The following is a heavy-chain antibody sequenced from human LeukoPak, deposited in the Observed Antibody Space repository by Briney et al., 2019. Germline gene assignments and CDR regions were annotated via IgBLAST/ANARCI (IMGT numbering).Heavy chain of an antibody. CDR1: GFTFTSYS. Sequence: PGGSLRLSCAASGFTFTSYSMNWVRQAPGKGLEWVSVISGSGGSTYYADSVKGRFTISRDNSKNTLYLQMNSLRAEDTAVYYCAKDHTSSSHYYGMDVWGQGTTVSVSS. D-gene: IGHD2-2*01. J-gene: IGHJ6*02. CDR3: AKDHTSSSHYYGMDV. CDR2: ISGSGGST. V-gene: IGHV3-23*01.